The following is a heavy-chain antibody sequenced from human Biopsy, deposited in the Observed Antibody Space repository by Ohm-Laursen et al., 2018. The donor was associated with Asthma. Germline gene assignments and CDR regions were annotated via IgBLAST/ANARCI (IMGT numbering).Heavy chain of an antibody. Sequence: SETLSLTCAVSGASISSGGYYWSWIRHHPGSGLEWIGYIDYRGTTYYNPSLKSRVSLSPDTSKNQFSLRLSSLTAADTAVYYCARGRGYCRDGNCYNYYFENWGQGTLVTVSS. V-gene: IGHV4-31*11. J-gene: IGHJ4*02. D-gene: IGHD2-15*01. CDR2: IDYRGTT. CDR3: ARGRGYCRDGNCYNYYFEN. CDR1: GASISSGGYY.